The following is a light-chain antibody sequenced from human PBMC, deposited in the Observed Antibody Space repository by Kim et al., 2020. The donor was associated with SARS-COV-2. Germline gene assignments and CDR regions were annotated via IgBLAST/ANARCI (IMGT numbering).Light chain of an antibody. CDR1: NIGSKS. V-gene: IGLV3-21*04. Sequence: PGKKARITCGGNNIGSKSVHWYQQKPGQAPVLVIYYDSDRPSGIPERFSGSNSGNTATLTISRVEAGDEADYYCQVWDSSSDHLVVFGGGTQLTVL. J-gene: IGLJ2*01. CDR3: QVWDSSSDHLVV. CDR2: YDS.